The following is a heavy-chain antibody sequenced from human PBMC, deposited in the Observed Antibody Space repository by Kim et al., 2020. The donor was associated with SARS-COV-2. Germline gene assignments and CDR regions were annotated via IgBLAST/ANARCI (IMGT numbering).Heavy chain of an antibody. J-gene: IGHJ4*02. CDR2: YT. CDR3: ASLPVDLGDY. V-gene: IGHV5-10-1*01. Sequence: YTNYSPSFQGHVTISADKSISTAYLQWSSLKASDTAMYYCASLPVDLGDYWGQGTLVTVSS. D-gene: IGHD2-21*01.